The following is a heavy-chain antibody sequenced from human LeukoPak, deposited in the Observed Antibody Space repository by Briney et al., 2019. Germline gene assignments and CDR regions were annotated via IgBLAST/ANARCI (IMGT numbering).Heavy chain of an antibody. CDR3: ARDQGLTGYFDY. D-gene: IGHD3-9*01. V-gene: IGHV1-46*01. CDR1: GYRFTNNY. CDR2: INPCGGNI. Sequence: AASVKVSCKTSGYRFTNNYMHWVRQAPGQGLEWMGIINPCGGNINYAQKFQGRVTMTRDTSTSTVYMELSSLRSEDTAVYFCARDQGLTGYFDYWGQGTLVTVSS. J-gene: IGHJ4*02.